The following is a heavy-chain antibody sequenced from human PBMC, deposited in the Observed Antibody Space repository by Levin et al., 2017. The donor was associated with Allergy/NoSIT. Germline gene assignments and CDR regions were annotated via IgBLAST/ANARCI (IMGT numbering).Heavy chain of an antibody. V-gene: IGHV3-23*01. CDR2: ISGSGGST. CDR3: AKERDSRGYFDY. CDR1: GFTFKTYA. Sequence: GGSLRLSCVASGFTFKTYAMSWVRQAPGKGLEWVSAISGSGGSTYYADSVKGRFTISRDNSKNTLYLQMNSLRAEDTAVYYCAKERDSRGYFDYWGQGALVTVSS. J-gene: IGHJ4*02. D-gene: IGHD3-22*01.